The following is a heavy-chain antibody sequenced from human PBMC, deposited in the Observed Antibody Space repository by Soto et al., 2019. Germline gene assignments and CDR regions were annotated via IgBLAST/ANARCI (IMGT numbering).Heavy chain of an antibody. J-gene: IGHJ6*03. D-gene: IGHD3-3*01. CDR2: MNPNSGNT. V-gene: IGHV1-8*01. CDR1: GYTFTSYD. CDR3: ARASGITIFGVVNKNYYYYYYMDV. Sequence: ASVKVSCKASGYTFTSYDINWVRQATGQGLEWMGWMNPNSGNTGYAQKFQGRVTMTRNTSISTAYMELSSLRSEDTAVYYCARASGITIFGVVNKNYYYYYYMDVWGKGTTVTVSS.